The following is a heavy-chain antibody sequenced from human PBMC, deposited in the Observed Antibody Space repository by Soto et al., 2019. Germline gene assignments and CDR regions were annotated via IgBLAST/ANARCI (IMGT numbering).Heavy chain of an antibody. CDR1: GYTFTSYG. V-gene: IGHV1-18*04. CDR2: ISAYNGNT. D-gene: IGHD3-16*02. Sequence: ASVKVSCKASGYTFTSYGISWVRQAPGQGLEWMGWISAYNGNTNYAQKLQGRVTMTTDTSTSTAYMELRSLRSDDTAVYYCARGGEYDYVWGSYRYDYYYGMDVWGQGTTVTVSS. CDR3: ARGGEYDYVWGSYRYDYYYGMDV. J-gene: IGHJ6*02.